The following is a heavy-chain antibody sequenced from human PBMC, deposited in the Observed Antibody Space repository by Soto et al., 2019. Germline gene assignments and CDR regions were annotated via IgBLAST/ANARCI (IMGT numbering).Heavy chain of an antibody. V-gene: IGHV4-59*08. J-gene: IGHJ6*02. CDR3: ARLNYYDSSGYPNYYYGMDV. CDR1: GGSISSYY. D-gene: IGHD3-22*01. Sequence: PSETLSLTCTVSGGSISSYYWSWIRQPPGKGLEWIGYIYYSGSTNYNPSLKSRVTISVDTSKNQFSLKLSSVTAADTAVYYCARLNYYDSSGYPNYYYGMDVWGQGTTVTVSS. CDR2: IYYSGST.